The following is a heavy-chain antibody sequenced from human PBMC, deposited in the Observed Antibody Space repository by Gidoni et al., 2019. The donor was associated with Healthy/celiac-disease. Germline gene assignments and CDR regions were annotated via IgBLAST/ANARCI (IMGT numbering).Heavy chain of an antibody. CDR2: IIPILGIA. D-gene: IGHD2-8*01. CDR3: ARGKPRDGYNGVGFDY. J-gene: IGHJ4*02. V-gene: IGHV1-69*04. CDR1: GGTFCSYA. Sequence: QVQLVQSGAEVKKPGSSVKVSCKASGGTFCSYAISWVRQASGQGLEWMGRIIPILGIANYAQKFQGRVTITADKSTSTAYMELSSLRSEDTAVYYCARGKPRDGYNGVGFDYWGQGTLVTVSS.